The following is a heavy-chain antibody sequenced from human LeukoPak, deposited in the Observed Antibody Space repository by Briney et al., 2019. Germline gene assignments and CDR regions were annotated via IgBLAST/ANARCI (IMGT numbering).Heavy chain of an antibody. CDR1: GYSFTSNW. V-gene: IGHV5-51*01. J-gene: IGHJ3*02. CDR2: VHPGDPET. CDR3: AAPRAGQAFDI. Sequence: GESLKISCKGSGYSFTSNWIGWVRQMPGKGLEWMGIVHPGDPETRYSPSFQGQVTISADKSISTAYLQWSSLKASDTAMYYCAAPRAGQAFDIWGQGTMVTVSS.